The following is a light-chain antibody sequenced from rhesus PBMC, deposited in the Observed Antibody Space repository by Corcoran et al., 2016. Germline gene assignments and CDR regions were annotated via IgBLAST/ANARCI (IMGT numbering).Light chain of an antibody. CDR3: QQHNSNPRT. CDR1: QGISSW. Sequence: DIQMTQSPSSLSASVGDRVTITCQASQGISSWLDWYQQKPGKAPQFLIYAASSLQRGVPSRFSGSGSWTEFTLPIISLHPKDFATYYCQQHNSNPRTFVQGTKVEIK. CDR2: AAS. J-gene: IGKJ1*01. V-gene: IGKV1S25*01.